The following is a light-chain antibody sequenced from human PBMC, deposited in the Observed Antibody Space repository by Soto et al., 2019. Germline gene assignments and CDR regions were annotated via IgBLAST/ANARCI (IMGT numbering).Light chain of an antibody. V-gene: IGKV1-5*03. CDR2: KAS. CDR1: QTISNS. Sequence: DIQVTQSPSTLSASVGDRVTITCRASQTISNSLAWFQQKPGKAPKLLIYKASTLEGGVPSRFNGNGSGTEFTLSISSLQPDDFATYYCQQYNEYSKTFGQGTRVEI. CDR3: QQYNEYSKT. J-gene: IGKJ1*01.